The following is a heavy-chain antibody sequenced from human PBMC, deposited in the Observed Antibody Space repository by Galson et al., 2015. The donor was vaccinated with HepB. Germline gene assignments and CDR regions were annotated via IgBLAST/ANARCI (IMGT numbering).Heavy chain of an antibody. CDR1: GFSLSTSGVG. D-gene: IGHD3-3*01. CDR3: ARLRSITIFGVVTGHDAFDI. CDR2: IYWDDDK. V-gene: IGHV2-5*02. Sequence: PALVKPTQTLTLTCTFSGFSLSTSGVGVGWIRQPPGKALEWLALIYWDDDKRYSPSLKSRLTITKDTSKNQVVLTMTNMDPVDTATYYCARLRSITIFGVVTGHDAFDIWGQGTMVTVSS. J-gene: IGHJ3*02.